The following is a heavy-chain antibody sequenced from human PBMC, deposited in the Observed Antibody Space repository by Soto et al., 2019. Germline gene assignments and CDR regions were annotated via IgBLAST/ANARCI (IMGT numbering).Heavy chain of an antibody. Sequence: EVQLVQSGAEVKKPGESLQISCKGSGYSFTTYWIGWVRQMPGKGLEWMGIIYPGDSDTRYSPSFQGQVTISADKSFNTAYLQWSSLKASDTAMYYCARRAVDTEHFQHWGQGTLLTVSS. D-gene: IGHD6-13*01. CDR2: IYPGDSDT. CDR3: ARRAVDTEHFQH. V-gene: IGHV5-51*01. J-gene: IGHJ1*01. CDR1: GYSFTTYW.